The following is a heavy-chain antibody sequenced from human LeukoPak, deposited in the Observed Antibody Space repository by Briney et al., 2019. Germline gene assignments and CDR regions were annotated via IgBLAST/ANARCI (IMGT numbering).Heavy chain of an antibody. CDR2: INHSGST. V-gene: IGHV4-34*01. J-gene: IGHJ4*02. Sequence: SETLSLACAVYGGSFSGYYWSWIRQPPGKGLEWIGEINHSGSTNYNPSLKSRVTISVDTSKNQFSLKLSSVTAADTAVYYCARGGFFDYWGQGTLVTVSS. D-gene: IGHD5-12*01. CDR3: ARGGFFDY. CDR1: GGSFSGYY.